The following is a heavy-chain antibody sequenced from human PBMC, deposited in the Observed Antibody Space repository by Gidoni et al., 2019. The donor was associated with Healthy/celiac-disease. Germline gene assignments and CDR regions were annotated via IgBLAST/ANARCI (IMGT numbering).Heavy chain of an antibody. J-gene: IGHJ4*02. Sequence: QVQLVQSGAEVMKPGSSVKVSCQASGYTFTTYDINWVRQATGQGLEWMGWMNPNSGNTGYAQKFQGRVTMTRNTSISRAYMELSSLRSEDTAVYYCARDLDDYVWGSYVDYWGQGTLVTVSS. V-gene: IGHV1-8*01. CDR1: GYTFTTYD. CDR3: ARDLDDYVWGSYVDY. CDR2: MNPNSGNT. D-gene: IGHD3-16*01.